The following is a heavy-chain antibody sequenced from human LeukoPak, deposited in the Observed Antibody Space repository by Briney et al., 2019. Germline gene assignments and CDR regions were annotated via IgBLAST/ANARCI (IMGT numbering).Heavy chain of an antibody. D-gene: IGHD2/OR15-2a*01. CDR3: ARAVNFLFRFDP. V-gene: IGHV4-34*01. Sequence: SETLSLTCAVYGGSFSGYYWSWIRQPPGKGLEWIGEINHSGSSNYNPSLKSRVTISVDTSKNQFSLKLSSVTAADTAVYYCARAVNFLFRFDPWGQGTLVTVSS. J-gene: IGHJ5*02. CDR2: INHSGSS. CDR1: GGSFSGYY.